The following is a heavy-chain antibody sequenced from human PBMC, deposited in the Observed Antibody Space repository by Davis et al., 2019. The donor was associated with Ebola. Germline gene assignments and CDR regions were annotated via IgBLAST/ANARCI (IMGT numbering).Heavy chain of an antibody. Sequence: SETLSLTCAVYGGTFRGYYWSWIRQSPGKGLEWIGEINHSGNTKYNPSFKSRVTISVDTSKNHFSLKLTSVTAADTATYYCARHSPSVTVTVVGNVDNWGQGTLVTVSS. D-gene: IGHD3-22*01. CDR3: ARHSPSVTVTVVGNVDN. CDR1: GGTFRGYY. J-gene: IGHJ4*02. CDR2: INHSGNT. V-gene: IGHV4-34*01.